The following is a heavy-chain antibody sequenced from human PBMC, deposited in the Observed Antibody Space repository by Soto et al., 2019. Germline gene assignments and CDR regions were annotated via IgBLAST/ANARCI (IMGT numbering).Heavy chain of an antibody. Sequence: QVQLVQSGAEVKKPGASVKVSCKASGYTFTGYYMHWVRQAPGQGLEWMGWINPNSGGTNYAQKCQGWGTMTRDTSISTADMELSRLRSDDTAVDYCARKDIVATMGAFDIWGQGTMVTVSS. CDR1: GYTFTGYY. CDR3: ARKDIVATMGAFDI. CDR2: INPNSGGT. D-gene: IGHD5-12*01. J-gene: IGHJ3*02. V-gene: IGHV1-2*04.